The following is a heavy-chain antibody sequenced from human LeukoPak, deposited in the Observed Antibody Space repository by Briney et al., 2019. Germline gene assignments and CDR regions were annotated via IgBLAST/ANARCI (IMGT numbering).Heavy chain of an antibody. D-gene: IGHD3-3*01. CDR2: IKVDGSDK. CDR1: GFTFVNYW. V-gene: IGHV3-7*01. CDR3: TRGPSSNRFAI. J-gene: IGHJ3*02. Sequence: QPGGTLRLSCAASGFTFVNYWMTWVRQAPGKGLEWVGNIKVDGSDKYYVDSVKGRFTISRDNAKNPLYLQMNSLSAEDTAVYYCTRGPSSNRFAIWGQGTMVTVSS.